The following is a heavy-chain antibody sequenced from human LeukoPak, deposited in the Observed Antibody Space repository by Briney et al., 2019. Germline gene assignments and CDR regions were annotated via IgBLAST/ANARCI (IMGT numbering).Heavy chain of an antibody. CDR3: ARDSGPNYYDSSPYYFDY. J-gene: IGHJ4*02. D-gene: IGHD3-22*01. V-gene: IGHV4-38-2*02. CDR2: IYHSGST. Sequence: SETLSLTCTVSGYSTSSGYYWGWIRQPPGKGLEWIGSIYHSGSTYYNPSLKSRVTISVDTSKNQFSLKLSSVTAADTAVYYCARDSGPNYYDSSPYYFDYWGQGTLVTVSS. CDR1: GYSTSSGYY.